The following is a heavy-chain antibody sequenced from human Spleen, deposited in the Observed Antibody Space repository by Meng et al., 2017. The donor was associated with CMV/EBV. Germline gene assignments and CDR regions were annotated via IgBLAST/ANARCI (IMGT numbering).Heavy chain of an antibody. D-gene: IGHD1-26*01. CDR3: ARVDGSGTYTFDY. J-gene: IGHJ4*02. CDR2: ISTSSSYI. Sequence: GGSLRLSCAASGFSFSTYSMNWVRRAPGKGLEWVSSISTSSSYIYYADAVKGRFTVSRDNAKNSLYLQMNSLRAEDTAVYYCARVDGSGTYTFDYWGQGTLVTVSS. V-gene: IGHV3-21*01. CDR1: GFSFSTYS.